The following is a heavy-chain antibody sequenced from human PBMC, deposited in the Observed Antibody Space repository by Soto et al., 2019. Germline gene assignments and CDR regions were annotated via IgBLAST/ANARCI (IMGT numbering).Heavy chain of an antibody. CDR1: GFTFSSYG. J-gene: IGHJ3*02. V-gene: IGHV3-33*01. Sequence: QVQLVESGGGVVQPGRSLRLSCAASGFTFSSYGMHWVRQAPGKGLEWVAVIWYDGSNKYYADSVKGRFTISRDNSKNTLYLQMTVLRAGDTAVYYCARGRQRWKRSDAFDIWGQGTMVTVSS. CDR2: IWYDGSNK. D-gene: IGHD1-1*01. CDR3: ARGRQRWKRSDAFDI.